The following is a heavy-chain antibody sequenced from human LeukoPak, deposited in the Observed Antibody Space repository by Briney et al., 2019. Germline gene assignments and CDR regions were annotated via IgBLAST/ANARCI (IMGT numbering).Heavy chain of an antibody. CDR3: ARYSDSGWSFDY. V-gene: IGHV1-18*01. J-gene: IGHJ4*02. D-gene: IGHD6-19*01. Sequence: ASVKVSCKASGYTFTSYGISWVRQAPGQGLEWMGWISAYNGNTNYAQKLQGRVTMTTDTSTSTAYMELRSLRSDDTAVYYRARYSDSGWSFDYWGQGTLVTVSS. CDR1: GYTFTSYG. CDR2: ISAYNGNT.